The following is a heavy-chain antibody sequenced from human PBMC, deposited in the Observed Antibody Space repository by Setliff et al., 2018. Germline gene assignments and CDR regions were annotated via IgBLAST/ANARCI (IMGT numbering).Heavy chain of an antibody. J-gene: IGHJ6*02. CDR3: ASEPTMVRGVIITSCGMDV. CDR1: GYTFTYRY. Sequence: SVKVSCKASGYTFTYRYLHWVRQAPGQALEWMGWITPFNGNTNYAQKFQDRVTITRDRSMSTAYMELSSLRSEDTAMYYCASEPTMVRGVIITSCGMDVWGQGTTVTVSS. CDR2: ITPFNGNT. D-gene: IGHD3-10*01. V-gene: IGHV1-45*02.